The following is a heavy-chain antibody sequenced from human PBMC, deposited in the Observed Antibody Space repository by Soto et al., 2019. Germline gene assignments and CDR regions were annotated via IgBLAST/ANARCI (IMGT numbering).Heavy chain of an antibody. CDR1: GGSFSGYY. CDR3: AARIVVVVAAQGGFDY. J-gene: IGHJ4*02. V-gene: IGHV4-34*01. Sequence: SETLSLTCAVYGGSFSGYYWSWIRQPPGKGLEWIGEINHSGSTNYNPSLKSRVTISVDTSKNQFSLKLSSVTAADTAVYYCAARIVVVVAAQGGFDYWGQGTLVTVSS. D-gene: IGHD2-15*01. CDR2: INHSGST.